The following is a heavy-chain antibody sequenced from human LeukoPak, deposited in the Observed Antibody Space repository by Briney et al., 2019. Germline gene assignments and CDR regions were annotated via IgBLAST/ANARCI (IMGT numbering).Heavy chain of an antibody. V-gene: IGHV5-51*01. CDR2: IYPGDSHV. Sequence: GDSLKISCSGSGYTFTNYKIAWVRQMPGKGLEFMGIIYPGDSHVTYSPSFQGQVTISADKSVSTTYLQWSSLKASDTAIYYYARLDEGFYYDGGGFLYWGQGTLLAVSS. D-gene: IGHD3-22*01. CDR1: GYTFTNYK. J-gene: IGHJ4*02. CDR3: ARLDEGFYYDGGGFLY.